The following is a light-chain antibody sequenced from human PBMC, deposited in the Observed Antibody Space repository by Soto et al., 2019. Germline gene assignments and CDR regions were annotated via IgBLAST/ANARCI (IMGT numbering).Light chain of an antibody. J-gene: IGLJ2*01. CDR3: QSYDSSLSGSV. V-gene: IGLV1-40*01. CDR2: GNT. CDR1: TSNIGAGYD. Sequence: QSVLTQPPSVSGAPGQRVTISCTGSTSNIGAGYDVHWYQQFPGTVPKLLIYGNTNRPSGVPDRFSGSKSATSASLAITGLQAEDEADYYCQSYDSSLSGSVFGGGTKLTVL.